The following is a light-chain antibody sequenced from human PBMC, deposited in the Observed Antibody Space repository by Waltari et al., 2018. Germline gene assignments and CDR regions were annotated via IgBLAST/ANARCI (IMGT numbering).Light chain of an antibody. CDR2: GAT. J-gene: IGKJ2*01. Sequence: EIVMTQSPASLSVSPGDRATLTCRASESIDRRVAWYRQRPGQAPRHLIFGATIRASGVPDRISGSGSGTEFTLTISSLQSDDFGLYYCQQYHIWPPYTFAQGTRLDI. CDR3: QQYHIWPPYT. CDR1: ESIDRR. V-gene: IGKV3-15*01.